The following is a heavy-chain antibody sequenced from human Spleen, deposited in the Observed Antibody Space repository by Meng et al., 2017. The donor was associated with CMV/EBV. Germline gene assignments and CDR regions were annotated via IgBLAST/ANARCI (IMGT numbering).Heavy chain of an antibody. D-gene: IGHD2/OR15-2a*01. V-gene: IGHV3-74*01. CDR3: ARGLEEYLGWEMGY. Sequence: EVQLVESGGGLVQPGGALRLSCAVSGFTVRRHYLHLVRLAPGKGLEWVSRIDNDGRGPSYADSVKGRFTISRDDAKNTLYPQMNSLRIEDTAVYYCARGLEEYLGWEMGYWGQGTLVTVSS. CDR2: IDNDGRGP. J-gene: IGHJ4*02. CDR1: GFTVRRHY.